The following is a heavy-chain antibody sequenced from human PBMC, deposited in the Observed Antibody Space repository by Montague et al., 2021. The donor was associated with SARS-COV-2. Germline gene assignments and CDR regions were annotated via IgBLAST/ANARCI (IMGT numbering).Heavy chain of an antibody. CDR2: VNKSGTT. D-gene: IGHD2-2*01. Sequence: SETLSLTCAVSGGSFSNNNWCWICQRQGKGQEWIGEVNKSGTTIYNPYVKSGVTISEDTSKNQLYLRLKSVTAADTAADYCAGARRPEVVPGAVPAGRAFDIWGQGTMVTVSS. V-gene: IGHV4-34*01. CDR3: AGARRPEVVPGAVPAGRAFDI. J-gene: IGHJ3*02. CDR1: GGSFSNNN.